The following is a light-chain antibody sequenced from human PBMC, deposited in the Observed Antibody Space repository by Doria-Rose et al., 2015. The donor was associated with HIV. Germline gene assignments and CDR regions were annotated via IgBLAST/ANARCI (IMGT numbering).Light chain of an antibody. V-gene: IGKV3-20*01. CDR3: HQYGTSWT. CDR1: QSFSSTY. J-gene: IGKJ1*01. CDR2: DGS. Sequence: EIVMTQSLGTLSLSPGERATLSCRGSQSFSSTYLDWYQQKTGQAPSLLIYDGSTRDTGIPDRFSASGSGTDFTLTINRLEPEDFALYYCHQYGTSWTFGQGTKVEI.